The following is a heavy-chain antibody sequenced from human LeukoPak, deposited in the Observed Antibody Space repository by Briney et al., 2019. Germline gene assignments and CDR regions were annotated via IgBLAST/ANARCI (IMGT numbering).Heavy chain of an antibody. D-gene: IGHD1-26*01. CDR2: INHSGST. Sequence: SETLSLTCAVYGGSFSGYYWSWIRQPPVKGLEWIGEINHSGSTNYNPSLKSRVTILVDTSKNQFFLKLSSVTAADTAVYYCARGSIVGAYFEFWGQGTLVTVSS. J-gene: IGHJ4*02. CDR1: GGSFSGYY. CDR3: ARGSIVGAYFEF. V-gene: IGHV4-34*01.